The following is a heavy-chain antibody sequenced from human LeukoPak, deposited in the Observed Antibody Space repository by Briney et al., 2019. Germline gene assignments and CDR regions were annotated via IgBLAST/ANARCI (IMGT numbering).Heavy chain of an antibody. CDR3: ARDSPYSGSYLVWFDP. CDR1: GFTFNNYI. CDR2: ISSSSDYI. J-gene: IGHJ5*02. Sequence: GGSLRLSCAASGFTFNNYIMNWVRQAPGKGLEWVSSISSSSDYIYYADSVKGRFTISRDNAKNSLYLQMNSLRAEDTAVYYCARDSPYSGSYLVWFDPWGQGTLVTVSS. D-gene: IGHD1-26*01. V-gene: IGHV3-21*01.